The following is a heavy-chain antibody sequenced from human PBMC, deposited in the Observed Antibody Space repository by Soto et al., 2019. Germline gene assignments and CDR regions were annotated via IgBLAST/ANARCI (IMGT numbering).Heavy chain of an antibody. V-gene: IGHV3-33*01. Sequence: GGSLRLSCAASGFTFSSYGMHWVRQAPGKGLEWVAVIWYDGSNKYYADSVKGRFTISRDNSKNTLYLQMNSLRAEDTAVYYCARGRLGSSWSDFDYWGQGTLVTVSS. CDR2: IWYDGSNK. J-gene: IGHJ4*02. D-gene: IGHD6-13*01. CDR3: ARGRLGSSWSDFDY. CDR1: GFTFSSYG.